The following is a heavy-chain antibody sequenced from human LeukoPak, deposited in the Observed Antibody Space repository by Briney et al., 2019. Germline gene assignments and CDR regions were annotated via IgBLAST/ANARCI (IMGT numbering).Heavy chain of an antibody. D-gene: IGHD4-11*01. Sequence: GESLKISCKGSGYSFTSYWISWVRQMPGKDLEWMGRIDPSDSYTDYSPSFQGHVTISADKSISTAYLQWSSLKASDTAMYYCARHYTTVTNNYFDYWGQGTLVTVSS. CDR1: GYSFTSYW. J-gene: IGHJ4*02. CDR2: IDPSDSYT. CDR3: ARHYTTVTNNYFDY. V-gene: IGHV5-10-1*01.